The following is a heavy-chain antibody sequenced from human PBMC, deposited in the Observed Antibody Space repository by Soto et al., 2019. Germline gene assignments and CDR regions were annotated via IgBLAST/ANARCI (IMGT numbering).Heavy chain of an antibody. CDR1: GFTFSSYD. CDR3: TRAAVGYDYYLDY. Sequence: GGSLRLSCAASGFTFSSYDMHWVRQATGKGLEWVSGIGTAGDTYYPGSVKGRFTISRENAKNSLYLQMDSLRAGDTAVYYCTRAAVGYDYYLDYWGQGALVTVSS. J-gene: IGHJ4*02. CDR2: IGTAGDT. V-gene: IGHV3-13*04. D-gene: IGHD5-12*01.